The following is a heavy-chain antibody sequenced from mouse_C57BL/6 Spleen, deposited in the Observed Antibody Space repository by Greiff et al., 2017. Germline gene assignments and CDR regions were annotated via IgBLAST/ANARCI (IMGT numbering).Heavy chain of an antibody. CDR2: INPNNGGT. CDR1: GYTFTDYN. Sequence: EVQLQQSGPELVKPGASVKMSCKASGYTFTDYNMHWVKQSHGKSLEWIGYINPNNGGTSYNQKFKGKATLTVNKASSTAYMELRSLTSEDAAVYYCARCGVYDYDYWGQGTTLTVAA. V-gene: IGHV1-22*01. D-gene: IGHD2-4*01. CDR3: ARCGVYDYDY. J-gene: IGHJ2*01.